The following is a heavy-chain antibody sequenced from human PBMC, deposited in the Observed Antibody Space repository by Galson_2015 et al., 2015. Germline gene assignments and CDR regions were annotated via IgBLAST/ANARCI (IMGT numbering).Heavy chain of an antibody. D-gene: IGHD2-2*01. CDR3: TKQVSAAPWVFDS. J-gene: IGHJ4*02. CDR1: GFSFRNYG. V-gene: IGHV3-30*18. Sequence: SLRLSCAASGFSFRNYGMHWVRQAPGKGLEWVALVSYDGSNVYYTDSVKGRFSISRDNSKHTLYLQMNSLRAEDTAMYYCTKQVSAAPWVFDSWGQGTQVTVSS. CDR2: VSYDGSNV.